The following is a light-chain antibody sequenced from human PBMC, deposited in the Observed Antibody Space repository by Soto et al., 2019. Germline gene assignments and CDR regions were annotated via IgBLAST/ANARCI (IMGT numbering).Light chain of an antibody. CDR1: QSLLHSNGYNY. V-gene: IGKV2-28*01. CDR2: LGS. Sequence: DIVMTQSPLSLPVTPGEPASISCRPSQSLLHSNGYNYLDWYLQKPGQSPQLLIYLGSNRASGVPDRFSGSGSGTDFTLKISSVAAEDVGVCYCMQGLQTPRTCGGGTKVDIK. J-gene: IGKJ4*01. CDR3: MQGLQTPRT.